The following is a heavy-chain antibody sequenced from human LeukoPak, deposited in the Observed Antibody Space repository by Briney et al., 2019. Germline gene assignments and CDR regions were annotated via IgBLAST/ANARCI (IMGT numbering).Heavy chain of an antibody. CDR3: AREMISFGGVIDS. V-gene: IGHV4-4*07. Sequence: SETLSLTCTVSGGSISSYHWSWIRQPAGKGLEWIGRIYSTGSTNYNPSLKSRVTMSVDTSKNHFFMKLTSVTAADTAVYFCAREMISFGGVIDSWGQGTLVTVSS. CDR1: GGSISSYH. CDR2: IYSTGST. J-gene: IGHJ5*01. D-gene: IGHD3-16*01.